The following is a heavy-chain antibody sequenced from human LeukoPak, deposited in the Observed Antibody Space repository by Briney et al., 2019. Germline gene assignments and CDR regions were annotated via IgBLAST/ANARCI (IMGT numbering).Heavy chain of an antibody. D-gene: IGHD1-26*01. CDR3: AICPHNGSYSWYFDN. Sequence: GESLKISCKASGYHFTRNWIAWLRHVPGQGLEWMGFIFPGDSDTRYNPSFQGHVTISADKSETTAVLQWASLRASDTAIYYCAICPHNGSYSWYFDNWGQGTQVIVST. CDR1: GYHFTRNW. J-gene: IGHJ4*02. CDR2: IFPGDSDT. V-gene: IGHV5-51*01.